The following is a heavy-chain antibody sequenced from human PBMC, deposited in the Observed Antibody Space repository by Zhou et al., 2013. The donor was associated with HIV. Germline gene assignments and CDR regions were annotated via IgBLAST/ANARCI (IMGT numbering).Heavy chain of an antibody. J-gene: IGHJ5*02. CDR3: ARDVVVVAAGIRNWFDP. Sequence: QVQLVQSGAEVKKPGASVKVSCQASGYTFNNFDISWVRQASGQGLEWMGWINPNSGGTNYAQKFQGRVTMTRDTSISTAYMELSRLRSDDTAVYYCARDVVVVAAGIRNWFDPWGQGTLVTVSS. V-gene: IGHV1-2*02. CDR1: GYTFNNFD. D-gene: IGHD2-15*01. CDR2: INPNSGGT.